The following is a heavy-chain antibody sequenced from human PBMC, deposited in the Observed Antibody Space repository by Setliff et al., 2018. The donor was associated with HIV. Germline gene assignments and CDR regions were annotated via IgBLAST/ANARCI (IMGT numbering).Heavy chain of an antibody. V-gene: IGHV3-7*03. J-gene: IGHJ1*01. CDR3: ARGPSSTHWSPGYFQH. Sequence: GGSLRLSCVASGFGFSNFAMHWVRQAPGKGLEWVANIKQDGSEKYYVDSVKGRFTISRDNAKNSLYLQVNNLRAEDTAVYYCARGPSSTHWSPGYFQHWGQGTPVTVSS. CDR2: IKQDGSEK. CDR1: GFGFSNFA. D-gene: IGHD2-8*02.